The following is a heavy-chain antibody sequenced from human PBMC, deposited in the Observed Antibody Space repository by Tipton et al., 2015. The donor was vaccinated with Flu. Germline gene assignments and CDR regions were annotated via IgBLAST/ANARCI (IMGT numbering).Heavy chain of an antibody. J-gene: IGHJ6*02. D-gene: IGHD3-22*01. CDR2: ISSSGSTI. Sequence: SLRLSCAASGFTFSDYYMSWIRQAPGKGLAWVSYISSSGSTIYYADSVKGRFTISRDNAKNSLYLQMNSLRAEDTAVYYCARDPMIEVVMGHYHYYGMDVWGQGTTVTVSS. CDR3: ARDPMIEVVMGHYHYYGMDV. V-gene: IGHV3-11*01. CDR1: GFTFSDYY.